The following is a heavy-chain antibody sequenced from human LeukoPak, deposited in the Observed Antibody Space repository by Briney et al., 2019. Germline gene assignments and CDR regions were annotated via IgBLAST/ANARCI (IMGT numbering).Heavy chain of an antibody. Sequence: ASVKVSCKASGFTLTNYAMNWVRQAPGQGLEWMGIINPSGGSTSYAQKFQGRVTMTRDTSTSTVYMELSSLRSEDTAVYYCARTYRYDSSGYYSLYYWGQGTLVTVSS. V-gene: IGHV1-46*01. CDR2: INPSGGST. J-gene: IGHJ4*02. CDR1: GFTLTNYA. CDR3: ARTYRYDSSGYYSLYY. D-gene: IGHD3-22*01.